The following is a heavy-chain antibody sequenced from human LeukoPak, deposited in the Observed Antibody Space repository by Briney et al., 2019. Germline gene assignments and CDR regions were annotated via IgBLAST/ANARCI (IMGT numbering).Heavy chain of an antibody. CDR2: INHSGST. CDR3: ARLDYYYMDV. J-gene: IGHJ6*03. CDR1: GGSFSGYY. Sequence: SETLSLTCAVYGGSFSGYYWSWIRQPPGKGLEWIGGINHSGSTNYNPSLKSRVTISVDTSKNQFSLKLSSVTAADTAVYYCARLDYYYMDVWGKGTTVTVSS. V-gene: IGHV4-34*01.